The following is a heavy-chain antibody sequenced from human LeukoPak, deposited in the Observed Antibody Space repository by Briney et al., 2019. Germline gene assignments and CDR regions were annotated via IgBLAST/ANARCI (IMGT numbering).Heavy chain of an antibody. J-gene: IGHJ5*02. D-gene: IGHD3-16*01. CDR2: VSGSGDST. CDR3: ARRAGGLARNNWFDP. V-gene: IGHV3-23*01. Sequence: GGSLRLSCAASGFTFSSYAMSWVRQAPGKGLEWVSGVSGSGDSTYYADSVKGRFTISRDNSKNTLYLQMNGLRAEDTAVYYCARRAGGLARNNWFDPWGQGTLVTVSS. CDR1: GFTFSSYA.